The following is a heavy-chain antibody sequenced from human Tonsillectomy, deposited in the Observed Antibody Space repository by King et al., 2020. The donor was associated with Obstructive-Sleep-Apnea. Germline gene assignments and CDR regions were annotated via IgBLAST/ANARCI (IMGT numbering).Heavy chain of an antibody. D-gene: IGHD2-21*01. J-gene: IGHJ4*02. CDR1: GGSISSSSYY. CDR2: IYYSGST. Sequence: QLQESGPGLVKPSETLSLTCTVSGGSISSSSYYWAWIRQPPGKGLEWIGSIYYSGSTYYNPSLKSRVTMSVDTSRNQFSLRLSSVTAADTAVYYCARDPYSYFDYWGQGTLVTVSS. V-gene: IGHV4-39*07. CDR3: ARDPYSYFDY.